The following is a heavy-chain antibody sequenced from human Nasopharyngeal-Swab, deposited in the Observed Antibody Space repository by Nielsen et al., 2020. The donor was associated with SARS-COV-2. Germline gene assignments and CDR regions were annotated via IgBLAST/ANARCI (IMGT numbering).Heavy chain of an antibody. Sequence: ETLSLTCAASGFTFSSYAMSWVRQAPGKGLEWVSAISGSGGSTYYADSVKGRFTISRDNSKNTLYLQMNSLRAEDTAVYYCAKGLGQQLVNWFDPWGQGTLVTVSS. CDR2: ISGSGGST. CDR1: GFTFSSYA. CDR3: AKGLGQQLVNWFDP. J-gene: IGHJ5*02. V-gene: IGHV3-23*01. D-gene: IGHD6-13*01.